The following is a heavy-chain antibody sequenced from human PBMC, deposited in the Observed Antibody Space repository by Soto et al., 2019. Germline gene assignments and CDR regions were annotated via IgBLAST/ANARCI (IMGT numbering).Heavy chain of an antibody. CDR1: VRTFGNHA. CDR3: VSWVYAHFDF. Sequence: PLGSLRLSCASSVRTFGNHAMTCARRAPGKGLEWVSTIDNAGVNTHYADSVKGRFNISRDNSRNTLHLQMNNLRPEDTALYYCVSWVYAHFDFWGRGTQVTVSS. D-gene: IGHD2-8*01. J-gene: IGHJ4*02. V-gene: IGHV3-23*01. CDR2: IDNAGVNT.